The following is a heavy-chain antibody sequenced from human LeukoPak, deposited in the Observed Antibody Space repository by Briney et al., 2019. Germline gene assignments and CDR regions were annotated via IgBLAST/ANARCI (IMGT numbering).Heavy chain of an antibody. Sequence: GGSLRLSCAASGFTFSSYWMSWVRQAPGKGLEWVANIKQDGSEKYYADSVKGRFTISRDNSKNTLYLQMNSLRAEDTAVYYCAKGGNGPDYWGQGTLVTVSS. CDR2: IKQDGSEK. CDR1: GFTFSSYW. CDR3: AKGGNGPDY. D-gene: IGHD2-8*01. V-gene: IGHV3-7*01. J-gene: IGHJ4*02.